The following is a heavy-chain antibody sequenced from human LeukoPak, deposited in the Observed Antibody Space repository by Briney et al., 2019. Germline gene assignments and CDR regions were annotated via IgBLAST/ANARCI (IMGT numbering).Heavy chain of an antibody. V-gene: IGHV6-1*01. Sequence: SQTLSLTSAISGDSVSSNSAAWNWTRQSPSRGLEWLGRTYYRSQWYNDYAVSVKSRITINPATSNNQFSLQLNSVTPEDTAVYYCARDQYYGSGSYLSAFDIWGQGTMVTVSS. CDR2: TYYRSQWYN. D-gene: IGHD3-10*01. CDR1: GDSVSSNSAA. J-gene: IGHJ3*02. CDR3: ARDQYYGSGSYLSAFDI.